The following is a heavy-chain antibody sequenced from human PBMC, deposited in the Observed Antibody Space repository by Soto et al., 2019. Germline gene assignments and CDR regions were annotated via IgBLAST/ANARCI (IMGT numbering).Heavy chain of an antibody. CDR1: GGTFSSYA. V-gene: IGHV1-69*01. CDR2: IIPIFGTA. CDR3: ARITLLELWPQPTYYYYYGMDV. D-gene: IGHD5-18*01. J-gene: IGHJ6*02. Sequence: QVQLVQSGAEVKTPGSSVKVSCKASGGTFSSYAISWVRQAPGQGLEWMGGIIPIFGTANYAQKFQGRVTITADESTRTAYMELSSLRSGDTSVYYCARITLLELWPQPTYYYYYGMDVGGQGNTVTVSS.